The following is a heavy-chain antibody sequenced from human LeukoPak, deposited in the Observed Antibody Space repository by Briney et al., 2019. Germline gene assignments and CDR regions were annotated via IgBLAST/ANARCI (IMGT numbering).Heavy chain of an antibody. CDR2: IKPDGSEK. Sequence: GGSLRLSCAASGFSFSANWMTWVRQAPGKGLEWVATIKPDGSEKYYLDSVKGRFTISRDDSENTLYLQMSSLRAEDTAVYYCAMNWNCDYWGQGTLVTVSS. D-gene: IGHD1-1*01. J-gene: IGHJ4*02. CDR1: GFSFSANW. CDR3: AMNWNCDY. V-gene: IGHV3-7*02.